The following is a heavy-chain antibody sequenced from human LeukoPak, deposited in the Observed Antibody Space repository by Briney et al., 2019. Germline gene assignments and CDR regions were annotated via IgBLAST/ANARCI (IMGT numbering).Heavy chain of an antibody. Sequence: GGSLRLSCAASGFTFSSYWMHWVRQAPGKGLVWVPRINSDGSSTSYADSVKGRFTISRDNAKNTLYLQMNSLRAEDTAVYYCARGYCSCTSCLFNYWGQGTLVTVSS. CDR3: ARGYCSCTSCLFNY. CDR1: GFTFSSYW. D-gene: IGHD2-2*01. CDR2: INSDGSST. V-gene: IGHV3-74*01. J-gene: IGHJ4*02.